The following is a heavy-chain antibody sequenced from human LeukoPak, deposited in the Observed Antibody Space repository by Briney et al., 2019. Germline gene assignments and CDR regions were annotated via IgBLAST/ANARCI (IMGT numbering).Heavy chain of an antibody. D-gene: IGHD5-24*01. V-gene: IGHV3-21*01. Sequence: PGGSLRLSCAASGFTFSSYAMSWVRQAPGKGLEWVSSISSSSSYIYYADSVKGRFTISRDNAKNSLYLQMNSLRAEDTAVYYCARDSGDGYVDWGQGTLVTVSS. CDR3: ARDSGDGYVD. J-gene: IGHJ4*02. CDR1: GFTFSSYA. CDR2: ISSSSSYI.